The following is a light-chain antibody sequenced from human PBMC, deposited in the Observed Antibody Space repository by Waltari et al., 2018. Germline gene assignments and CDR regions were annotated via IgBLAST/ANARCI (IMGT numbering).Light chain of an antibody. V-gene: IGLV6-57*03. CDR2: EDT. J-gene: IGLJ3*02. CDR1: RGSIASNY. Sequence: NFMLTQPHSVSESPWKTVTISCTRSRGSIASNYVQWYQKRPGSAPPTVIYEDTQRPSGVPDRFSGSIDSSSNSASLTISGLKTEDEADYYCQSYDSSNWVFGGGTKLTVL. CDR3: QSYDSSNWV.